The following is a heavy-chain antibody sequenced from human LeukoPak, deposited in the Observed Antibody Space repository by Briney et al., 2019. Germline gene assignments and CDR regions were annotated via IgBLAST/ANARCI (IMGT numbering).Heavy chain of an antibody. D-gene: IGHD4-17*01. J-gene: IGHJ4*02. CDR2: ISSSSSYI. Sequence: GGSLRLSCAASGFTFSSYSMNWVRQAPGKGLEWVSSISSSSSYIYYADSVKGRFTISRDNAKNSLYLQMNSLRSEDTAVYYCARVGHDYGDSFDSWGQGTLVTVSS. CDR3: ARVGHDYGDSFDS. CDR1: GFTFSSYS. V-gene: IGHV3-21*01.